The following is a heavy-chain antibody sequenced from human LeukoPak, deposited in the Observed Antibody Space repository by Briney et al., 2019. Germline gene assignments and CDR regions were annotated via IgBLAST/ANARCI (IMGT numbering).Heavy chain of an antibody. CDR3: AKDLTEYYYGSGIY. J-gene: IGHJ4*02. D-gene: IGHD3-10*01. CDR1: GLTFSSYG. CDR2: IRYDGSNK. V-gene: IGHV3-30*02. Sequence: GGSLRLSCAASGLTFSSYGMHWVRQAPGKGLEWVAFIRYDGSNKYYADSVKGRFTISRDNSKNTLYLQMNSLRAEDTAVYYCAKDLTEYYYGSGIYWGQGTLVTVSS.